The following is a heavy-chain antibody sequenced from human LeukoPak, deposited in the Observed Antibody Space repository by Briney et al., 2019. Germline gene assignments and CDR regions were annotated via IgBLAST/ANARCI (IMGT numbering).Heavy chain of an antibody. CDR2: ISSSGSTI. CDR3: ARGIVVVAANIGFDY. CDR1: GFTLSDYY. J-gene: IGHJ4*02. Sequence: GGSLRLSCAASGFTLSDYYMSWIRQAPGKGLEWVSYISSSGSTIYYADSVKGRFTISRDNAKNSLYLQMNSLRAEDTAVYYCARGIVVVAANIGFDYWGQGTLVTVSS. D-gene: IGHD2-15*01. V-gene: IGHV3-11*01.